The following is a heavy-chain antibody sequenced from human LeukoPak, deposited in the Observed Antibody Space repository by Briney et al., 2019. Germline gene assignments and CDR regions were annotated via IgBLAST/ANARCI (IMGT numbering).Heavy chain of an antibody. Sequence: PSETLSLTCAVYGGSFSGYYWSWIRQPPGKGLEWIGEINHSGSTNYNPSPKSRVTISVDTSKNQFSLKLSSVTAADTAVYYCARTGYCSGGSCYRAWFDPWGQGTLVTVSS. CDR3: ARTGYCSGGSCYRAWFDP. V-gene: IGHV4-34*01. CDR2: INHSGST. D-gene: IGHD2-15*01. J-gene: IGHJ5*02. CDR1: GGSFSGYY.